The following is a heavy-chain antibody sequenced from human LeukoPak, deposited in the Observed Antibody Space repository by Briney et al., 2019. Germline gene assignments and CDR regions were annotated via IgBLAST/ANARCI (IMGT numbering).Heavy chain of an antibody. CDR3: ARNRGSDIVVVPGWFDP. CDR1: GYTFTGYY. V-gene: IGHV1-2*02. J-gene: IGHJ5*02. D-gene: IGHD2-2*01. Sequence: ASVKVSCKASGYTFTGYYMHWVRQAPGQGLEWMGWINPNSGGTNYAQKFQGRVTMTRDTSISTAYMELSRLRSDDTDVYCCARNRGSDIVVVPGWFDPWGQGTLVVVSS. CDR2: INPNSGGT.